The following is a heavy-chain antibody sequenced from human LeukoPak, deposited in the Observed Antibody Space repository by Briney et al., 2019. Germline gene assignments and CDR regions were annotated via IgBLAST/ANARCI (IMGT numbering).Heavy chain of an antibody. V-gene: IGHV3-23*01. D-gene: IGHD5-24*01. Sequence: GGSLRLSCAASGFTFSDSSMSWVRQAPGKGLEWVSLISFSGANTYYADSVEGRFTISRDNSKDTLYLLMNSLRAEDTAIYYCARDIQLSTWGLGTMVTVSS. CDR2: ISFSGANT. CDR1: GFTFSDSS. CDR3: ARDIQLST. J-gene: IGHJ3*01.